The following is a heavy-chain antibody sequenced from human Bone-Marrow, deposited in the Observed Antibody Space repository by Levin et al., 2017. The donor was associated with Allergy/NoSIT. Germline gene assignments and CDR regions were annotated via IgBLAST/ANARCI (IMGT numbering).Heavy chain of an antibody. Sequence: AGGSLRLSCAASGFIVSGCQMSWVRQAPGKGLEWVSLIYSGGHTQYADSVNGRFTISRDDNTLYLQMYSLKPDDTAAYYCASHYNLDHWGQGTLVTVSS. CDR1: GFIVSGCQ. CDR3: ASHYNLDH. CDR2: IYSGGHT. V-gene: IGHV3-53*01. J-gene: IGHJ4*02. D-gene: IGHD1-1*01.